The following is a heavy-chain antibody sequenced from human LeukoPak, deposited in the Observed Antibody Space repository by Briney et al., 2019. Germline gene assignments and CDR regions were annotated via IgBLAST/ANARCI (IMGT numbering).Heavy chain of an antibody. J-gene: IGHJ4*02. CDR1: GFTLSNYG. CDR2: ISGSGGST. CDR3: AKRGVVIRVILVGFHKEAYYFDS. Sequence: GGSLRLSCAVSGFTLSNYGMSWVRQAPGKGLEWVAGISGSGGSTNYADSVKGRFTISRDNPKNTLYLRMNSLRAEDTAVYFCAKRGVVIRVILVGFHKEAYYFDSWGQGALVIVSS. V-gene: IGHV3-23*01. D-gene: IGHD3-22*01.